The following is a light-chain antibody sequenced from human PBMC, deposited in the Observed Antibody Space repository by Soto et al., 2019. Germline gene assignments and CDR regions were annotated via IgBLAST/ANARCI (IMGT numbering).Light chain of an antibody. CDR2: EVS. CDR1: SSDVGSYNR. V-gene: IGLV2-18*02. CDR3: SSYTSSSTYVV. J-gene: IGLJ2*01. Sequence: QSVLTQPPSVSGSPGQSVTISCTGTSSDVGSYNRVSWYQQPPGTAPKLMIYEVSNRPSGVPDRFSGSKSGNTASLTISGLQAEDEADYYRSSYTSSSTYVVFGGGTKITVL.